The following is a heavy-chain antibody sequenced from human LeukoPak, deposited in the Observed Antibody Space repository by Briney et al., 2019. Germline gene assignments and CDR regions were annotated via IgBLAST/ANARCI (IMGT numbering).Heavy chain of an antibody. V-gene: IGHV3-23*01. D-gene: IGHD6-6*01. CDR2: ISGSGGST. J-gene: IGHJ4*02. CDR1: GFTFSSYA. Sequence: GGSLRLSCAASGFTFSSYAMSWVRQAPGKGLEWVSAISGSGGSTYYADSVKGRFTISRDNSKNTLYLQMNSLRAEDTAVYYCAKDFFEYSNNQGDYWGQGTLVTVSS. CDR3: AKDFFEYSNNQGDY.